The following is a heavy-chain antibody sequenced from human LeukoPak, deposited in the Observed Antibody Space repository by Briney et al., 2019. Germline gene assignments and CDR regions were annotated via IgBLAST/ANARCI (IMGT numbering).Heavy chain of an antibody. Sequence: PGGSLRLSCAASGFTFSSYWMSWVRQAPGKGLEWVANIKQDGSEKYYVDSVKGRSTISRDNAKNSLYLQMNSLRAEDTAVYYCARDKGCSGGSCHTRYNWFDPWGQGTLVTVSS. D-gene: IGHD2-15*01. CDR3: ARDKGCSGGSCHTRYNWFDP. J-gene: IGHJ5*02. V-gene: IGHV3-7*01. CDR2: IKQDGSEK. CDR1: GFTFSSYW.